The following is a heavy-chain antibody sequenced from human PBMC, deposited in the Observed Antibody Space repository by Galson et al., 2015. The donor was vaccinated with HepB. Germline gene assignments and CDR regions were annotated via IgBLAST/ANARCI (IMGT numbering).Heavy chain of an antibody. V-gene: IGHV1-24*01. CDR2: FDPEDGET. J-gene: IGHJ3*02. CDR1: GYTLTELS. D-gene: IGHD3-16*02. CDR3: ATVPMITFGGVIANDAFDI. Sequence: SVKVSCKVSGYTLTELSMHWVRQAPGKGLEWMGGFDPEDGETIYAQKFQGRVTMTGDTSTDTAYMELSSLRSEDTAVYYCATVPMITFGGVIANDAFDIWGQGTMVTVSS.